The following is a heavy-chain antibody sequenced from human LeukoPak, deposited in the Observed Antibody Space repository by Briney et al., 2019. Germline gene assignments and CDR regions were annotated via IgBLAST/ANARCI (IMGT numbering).Heavy chain of an antibody. V-gene: IGHV3-48*04. CDR2: ISSSSSTK. CDR3: ASFEQWLAFDY. J-gene: IGHJ4*02. Sequence: GGSLRPSCAASGFTFSSYSMNWVRQAPGKGLEWVSYISSSSSTKYYVDSVKGRFTISRDNAKNSLYLQMNSLRAEDTAVYYCASFEQWLAFDYWGQGTLVTVSS. D-gene: IGHD6-19*01. CDR1: GFTFSSYS.